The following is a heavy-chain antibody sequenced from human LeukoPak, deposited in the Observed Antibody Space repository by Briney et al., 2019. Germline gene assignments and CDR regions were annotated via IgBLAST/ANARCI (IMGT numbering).Heavy chain of an antibody. CDR1: GGSISSGDYY. D-gene: IGHD2-2*01. CDR2: IYYSGST. V-gene: IGHV4-30-4*01. J-gene: IGHJ4*02. CDR3: ARAVVVPAAEYYFDY. Sequence: SQTLSLTCTVSGGSISSGDYYWSWIRQPPGKGLEWIGYIYYSGSTYYNPSLKSRVTISVDTSKNQFSLKLSSVTAADTAVYYCARAVVVPAAEYYFDYWGQGTLVTVSS.